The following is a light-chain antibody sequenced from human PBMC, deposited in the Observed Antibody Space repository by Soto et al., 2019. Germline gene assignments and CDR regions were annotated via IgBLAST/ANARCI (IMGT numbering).Light chain of an antibody. CDR1: QSVSSN. CDR3: QQYIRWPLT. J-gene: IGKJ4*01. CDR2: GAS. V-gene: IGKV3-15*01. Sequence: EIVMTQSPATLSVSPGERATLSCRASQSVSSNLAWYQQKPGQAPSLLIYGASTMATGTPARFSGSGSGTEFTLTISSLQSEDFAVYYCQQYIRWPLTFGGGTKVEIK.